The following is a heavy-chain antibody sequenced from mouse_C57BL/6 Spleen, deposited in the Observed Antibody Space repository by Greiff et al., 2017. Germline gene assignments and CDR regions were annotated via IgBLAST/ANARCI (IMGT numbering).Heavy chain of an antibody. CDR3: ARGVYYGSSYDEGAMDY. D-gene: IGHD1-1*01. CDR2: ILPGSGST. CDR1: GYTFPGYW. Sequence: VKLQESGAELMKPGASVKLSCKATGYTFPGYWIEWVKQRPGHGLEWIGEILPGSGSTNYNEKFKGKATFTADTSSNTAYMQLSSLTTEDSAIYYCARGVYYGSSYDEGAMDYWGQGTSVTVSS. J-gene: IGHJ4*01. V-gene: IGHV1-9*01.